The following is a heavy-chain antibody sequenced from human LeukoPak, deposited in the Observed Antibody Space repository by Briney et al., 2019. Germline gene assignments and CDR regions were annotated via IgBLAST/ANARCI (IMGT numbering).Heavy chain of an antibody. Sequence: SETLSLTCAVYGGSFSGYYWSWIRQPPGKGLEWIGEINHSGSTNYNPSLKSRVTISVDTSKNQFSLKLSSVTAADTAVYYCARGGGGGGDYYMDVWGKGTTVTVSS. V-gene: IGHV4-34*01. CDR2: INHSGST. D-gene: IGHD3-16*01. J-gene: IGHJ6*03. CDR3: ARGGGGGGDYYMDV. CDR1: GGSFSGYY.